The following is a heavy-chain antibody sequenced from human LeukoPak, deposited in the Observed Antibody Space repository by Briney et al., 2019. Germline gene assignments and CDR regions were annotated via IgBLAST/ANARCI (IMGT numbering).Heavy chain of an antibody. V-gene: IGHV3-23*01. J-gene: IGHJ4*02. CDR1: GFTFSSYA. Sequence: GGSLRLSCAASGFTFSSYAMSWVRQAPGKGLEWVSAISGSGGSTYYADSVKGRFTISRDNSKNTLYLQMNSLRAEDTAVYYCAKALEEGFDWGDLYYFDYWGQGTLVTVSS. CDR2: ISGSGGST. CDR3: AKALEEGFDWGDLYYFDY. D-gene: IGHD3-9*01.